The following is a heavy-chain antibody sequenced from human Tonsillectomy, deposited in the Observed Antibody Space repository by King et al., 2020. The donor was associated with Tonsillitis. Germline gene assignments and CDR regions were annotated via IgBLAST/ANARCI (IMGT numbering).Heavy chain of an antibody. CDR2: IYSGGST. V-gene: IGHV3-66*04. Sequence: DVQLVESGGGLVQPGGSLRLSCAASGFTVSSNYMSWVRQAPGKGLEWVSVIYSGGSTYYADSVKGRFTISRDNSKNTLYLQMNSLRAEDTAVYYCARPNYGGNLNDAFDIWGQGTMVTVSS. J-gene: IGHJ3*02. D-gene: IGHD4-23*01. CDR1: GFTVSSNY. CDR3: ARPNYGGNLNDAFDI.